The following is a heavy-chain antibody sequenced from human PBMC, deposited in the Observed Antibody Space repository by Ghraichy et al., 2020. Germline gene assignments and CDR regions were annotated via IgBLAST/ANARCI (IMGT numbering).Heavy chain of an antibody. V-gene: IGHV3-9*01. CDR1: GFRFDYYG. J-gene: IGHJ6*02. D-gene: IGHD3-16*01. Sequence: LSLTCAASGFRFDYYGMHWVRRAPGRGLEWVSGLLLDIGRTGYADSVKGRFTISRDYAKNSLYLQMNSLRVEDTAVYYCTKDMTPGGADVWGPGTAVTVSS. CDR2: LLLDIGRT. CDR3: TKDMTPGGADV.